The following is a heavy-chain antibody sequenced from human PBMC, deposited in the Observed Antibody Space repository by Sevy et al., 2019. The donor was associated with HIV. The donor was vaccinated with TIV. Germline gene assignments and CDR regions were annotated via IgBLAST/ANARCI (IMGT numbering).Heavy chain of an antibody. V-gene: IGHV3-23*01. Sequence: GGSLRLSCAASGFTFSSYAMSWVRQAPGKGLEWVSAISGSGGSTYYTDSVKGRFTISRDNSKNTLYLQMNSLRAEDTAVYYCAKGGRGVVVVNIDYWGQGTLVTVSS. D-gene: IGHD3-22*01. CDR3: AKGGRGVVVVNIDY. J-gene: IGHJ4*02. CDR2: ISGSGGST. CDR1: GFTFSSYA.